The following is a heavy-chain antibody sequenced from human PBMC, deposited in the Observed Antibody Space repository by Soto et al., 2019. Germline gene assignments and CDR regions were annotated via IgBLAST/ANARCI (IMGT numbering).Heavy chain of an antibody. CDR1: GSSISSGSYY. D-gene: IGHD2-15*01. CDR3: ARDYMAVVD. V-gene: IGHV4-31*03. CDR2: IYHSGST. J-gene: IGHJ4*02. Sequence: TLSLTCPVSGSSISSGSYYWSWIRQHPGKGLEWIGYIYHSGSTYYNPSLKSRATISLDTSKNQFSLKLSSVTAADTAVYYCARDYMAVVDWGQGTLVTVSS.